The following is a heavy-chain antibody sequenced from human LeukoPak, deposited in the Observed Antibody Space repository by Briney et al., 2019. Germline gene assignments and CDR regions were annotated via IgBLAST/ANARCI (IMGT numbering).Heavy chain of an antibody. Sequence: SETLSLTCAVSAGSITRYYWSCIRQPDGKGLEWIGRIYSSGSTNYNPSLRSRVTMSVDTSKNQFSLKVNSVTAADTALYYCARANYYDSGGFFPYGLDVWGHGTTVTVSS. CDR1: AGSITRYY. CDR3: ARANYYDSGGFFPYGLDV. J-gene: IGHJ6*02. CDR2: IYSSGST. D-gene: IGHD3-22*01. V-gene: IGHV4-4*07.